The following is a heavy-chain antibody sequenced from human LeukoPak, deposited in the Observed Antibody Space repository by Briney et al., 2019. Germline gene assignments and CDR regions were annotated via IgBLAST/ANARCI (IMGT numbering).Heavy chain of an antibody. CDR2: IYYSGST. CDR3: ARSVLVVGATFDY. CDR1: GGSISSYY. J-gene: IGHJ4*02. V-gene: IGHV4-59*12. D-gene: IGHD1-26*01. Sequence: SETLSLTCTVSGGSISSYYWSWIRQPPGKGLEWIGYIYYSGSTNYNPSLKSRVTISVDTSKNQFSLKLSSVTAADTAVYYCARSVLVVGATFDYWGQGTLVTVSS.